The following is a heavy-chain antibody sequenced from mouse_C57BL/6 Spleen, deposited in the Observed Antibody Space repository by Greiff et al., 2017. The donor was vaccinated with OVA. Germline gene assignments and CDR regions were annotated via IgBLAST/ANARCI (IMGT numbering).Heavy chain of an antibody. D-gene: IGHD2-3*01. CDR3: ARAGYYEIDY. CDR1: GFTFSDYG. CDR2: ISSGSSTI. Sequence: EVKVEESGGGLVKPGGSLKLSCAASGFTFSDYGMHWVRQAPEKGLEWVAYISSGSSTIYYADTVKGRFTISRDNAKNTLFLQMTSLRSEDTAMYYCARAGYYEIDYWGQGTTLTVSS. J-gene: IGHJ2*01. V-gene: IGHV5-17*01.